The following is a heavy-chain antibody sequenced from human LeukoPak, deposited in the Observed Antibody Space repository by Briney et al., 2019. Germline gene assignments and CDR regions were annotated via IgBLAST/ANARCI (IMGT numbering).Heavy chain of an antibody. CDR2: IYYSGST. V-gene: IGHV4-59*01. Sequence: SETLSLTCTVSGGSISSYYWSWIRQPPGKGLEWIGYIYYSGSTNYNPSLKSRVTISVDTSKNQFSLKLSSVTAADTAVYYCARVGTYYDFWSGDWYFDYWGQGTLVTVSS. J-gene: IGHJ4*02. CDR1: GGSISSYY. CDR3: ARVGTYYDFWSGDWYFDY. D-gene: IGHD3-3*01.